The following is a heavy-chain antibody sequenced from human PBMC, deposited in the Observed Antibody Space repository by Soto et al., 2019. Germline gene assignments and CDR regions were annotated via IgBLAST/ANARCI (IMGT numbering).Heavy chain of an antibody. J-gene: IGHJ4*02. D-gene: IGHD6-19*01. CDR2: ITNSGRST. V-gene: IGHV3-23*01. CDR3: AKRGAFNSGWVGDIDY. Sequence: GGSLRLSCAASGFTFSNYAMSWVRQAPGKGLEWVSSITNSGRSTYYADSVKGRFTISRDNSKNTLYLQMTSLRADDTAVYYCAKRGAFNSGWVGDIDYWGQGNLVTLSS. CDR1: GFTFSNYA.